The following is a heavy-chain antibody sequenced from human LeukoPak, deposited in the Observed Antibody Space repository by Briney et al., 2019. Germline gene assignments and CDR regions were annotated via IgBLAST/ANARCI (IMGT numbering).Heavy chain of an antibody. V-gene: IGHV3-30*04. J-gene: IGHJ6*02. Sequence: HSGGPLRHSCAASGFTFSSYAMHWVRQAPGKGLEWVAVISYDGSNKYYADSVKGRFTISRDNSKNTLYLQMNSLRAEDTAVYYCARSADILSPKAGEHDYDYYYGMDVWGQGTTVTVSS. CDR1: GFTFSSYA. CDR2: ISYDGSNK. CDR3: ARSADILSPKAGEHDYDYYYGMDV. D-gene: IGHD5/OR15-5a*01.